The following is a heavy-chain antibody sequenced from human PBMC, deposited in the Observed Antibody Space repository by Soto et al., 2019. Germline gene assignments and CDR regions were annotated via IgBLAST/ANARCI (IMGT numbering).Heavy chain of an antibody. Sequence: SETLSLTCTVSGGSISSGDYYWSWIRQPPGKGLEWIGYIYYTGSTYYNPSLKSRVTISLDASKNHFSLKLSSVTAADTAVYYCAREIGVYQGYNGIDYWGQGAMVTVSS. CDR1: GGSISSGDYY. V-gene: IGHV4-30-4*01. CDR2: IYYTGST. J-gene: IGHJ4*03. CDR3: AREIGVYQGYNGIDY. D-gene: IGHD1-1*01.